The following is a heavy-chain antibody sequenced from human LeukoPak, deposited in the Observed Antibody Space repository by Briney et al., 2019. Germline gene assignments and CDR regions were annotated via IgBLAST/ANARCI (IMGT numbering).Heavy chain of an antibody. J-gene: IGHJ5*02. Sequence: SETLSLTCAVYGGSFSGYYWSWIRQPPGKGLEWIGEINHSGSTNYNPSLKSRATISVDTSKNQFSLKLGSVTAADTAVYYCASFRNYYYDSSGSTTNWFDPWGQGTLVTVSS. CDR3: ASFRNYYYDSSGSTTNWFDP. CDR1: GGSFSGYY. V-gene: IGHV4-34*01. CDR2: INHSGST. D-gene: IGHD3-22*01.